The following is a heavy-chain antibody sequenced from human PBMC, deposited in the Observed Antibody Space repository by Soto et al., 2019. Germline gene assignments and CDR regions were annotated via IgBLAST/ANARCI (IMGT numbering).Heavy chain of an antibody. CDR2: IYYSGNT. D-gene: IGHD4-17*01. J-gene: IGHJ5*02. CDR1: GGPISSNSYY. V-gene: IGHV4-39*01. Sequence: QLQLQESGPGLVKPSETLSLTCTVSGGPISSNSYYWGWIRQPPGKGLEWIGSIYYSGNTYYNPALKSRVTISGDTSKNQFPLKLSSVAAADTAVYYCARHKTDYAIPSWFDPWGQGTLVTVSS. CDR3: ARHKTDYAIPSWFDP.